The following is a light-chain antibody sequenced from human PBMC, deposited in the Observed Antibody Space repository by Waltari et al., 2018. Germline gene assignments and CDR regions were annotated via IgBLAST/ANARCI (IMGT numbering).Light chain of an antibody. CDR3: QQGSILPLT. CDR1: ESVYKY. Sequence: PGERASLSCRASESVYKYLAWYQQRPGQPPRLLIYDTSTRAAGVPGRFSGSGYGTDFTLTITSLEAEDFAVYFCQQGSILPLTFGGGTRVEIK. CDR2: DTS. V-gene: IGKV3-11*01. J-gene: IGKJ4*01.